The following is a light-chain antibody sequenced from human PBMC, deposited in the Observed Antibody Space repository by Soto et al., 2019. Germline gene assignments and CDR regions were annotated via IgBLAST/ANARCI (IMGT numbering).Light chain of an antibody. V-gene: IGKV1-39*01. Sequence: DIQMTQSPSSLSASVGDRVTITCRTSQGINDYLNWYQMKPGEAPKLLIYAASALQSGIPSRFSGSASGTEFTLTITSLQPEDFANYYCQQSYNFPLTFGQGTKVEVK. CDR3: QQSYNFPLT. CDR2: AAS. CDR1: QGINDY. J-gene: IGKJ1*01.